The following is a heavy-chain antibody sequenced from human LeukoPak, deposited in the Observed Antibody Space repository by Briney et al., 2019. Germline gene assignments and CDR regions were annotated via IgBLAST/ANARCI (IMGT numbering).Heavy chain of an antibody. CDR1: GFTFSSYS. Sequence: GGSLRLSCAASGFTFSSYSMNWVRQAPGKGLEWVSSISSSSSYIYYADSVKSRFTISRDNAKNSLYLQMNSLRAEDTAVYYCARDLAAAPHGNWFDPWGQGTLVTVSS. V-gene: IGHV3-21*01. J-gene: IGHJ5*02. D-gene: IGHD6-13*01. CDR2: ISSSSSYI. CDR3: ARDLAAAPHGNWFDP.